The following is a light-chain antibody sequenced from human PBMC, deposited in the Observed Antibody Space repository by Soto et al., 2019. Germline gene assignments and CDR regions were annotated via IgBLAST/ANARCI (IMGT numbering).Light chain of an antibody. CDR2: DAS. CDR3: QQRSNWIT. V-gene: IGKV3D-20*02. Sequence: EIVLTQSPGTLSLSQGERATLSCRASQSVSNNYLAWYQQKPGQAPRLLIYDASNRATGIPARFSGSGSGTDFTLTISSLEPEDFAVYYCQQRSNWITFGQGTRLEIK. CDR1: QSVSNNY. J-gene: IGKJ5*01.